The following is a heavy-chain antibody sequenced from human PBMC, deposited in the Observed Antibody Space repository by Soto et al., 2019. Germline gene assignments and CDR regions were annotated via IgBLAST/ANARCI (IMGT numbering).Heavy chain of an antibody. CDR1: VGSSTGSY. Sequence: SESLSLTCTVSVGSSTGSYWSWIRERPGKGLEWIGYIYYSGSTNFNPSLKSRVTMSVDTARNQFSLQLSSVTAADTAVYFCAKYRRTDAEGYTFDYWGQGALVTSPQ. J-gene: IGHJ4*02. CDR2: IYYSGST. CDR3: AKYRRTDAEGYTFDY. D-gene: IGHD2-15*01. V-gene: IGHV4-59*01.